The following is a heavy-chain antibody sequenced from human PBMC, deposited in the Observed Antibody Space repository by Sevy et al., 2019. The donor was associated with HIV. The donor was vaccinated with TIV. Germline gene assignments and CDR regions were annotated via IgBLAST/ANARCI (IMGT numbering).Heavy chain of an antibody. CDR1: GYTLTGLS. Sequence: ASVKVSCKGSGYTLTGLSMHWVRQAPGKGLEWMGGFDPEEGEIIYAQKFQGRVTMTEDTSTDTAYMELSSLRSEDTAVYYCATATGTTRTVDYSDYWGQGTLVTVSS. D-gene: IGHD1-1*01. J-gene: IGHJ4*02. CDR2: FDPEEGEI. CDR3: ATATGTTRTVDYSDY. V-gene: IGHV1-24*01.